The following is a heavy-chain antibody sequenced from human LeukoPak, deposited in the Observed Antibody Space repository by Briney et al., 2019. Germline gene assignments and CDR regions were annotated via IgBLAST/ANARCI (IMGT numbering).Heavy chain of an antibody. CDR2: IIPIFGTA. J-gene: IGHJ6*03. D-gene: IGHD3-3*01. CDR1: GGTFSSYA. Sequence: GASVKVSCKASGGTFSSYAISWVRQAPGQGLEWMGGIIPIFGTANYAQKFQGRVTITADESTSTAYMELSSLRSEDTAVYYCARGPGEFLEWLITPGPYYYYYMDVWGKGTTVTVSS. V-gene: IGHV1-69*13. CDR3: ARGPGEFLEWLITPGPYYYYYMDV.